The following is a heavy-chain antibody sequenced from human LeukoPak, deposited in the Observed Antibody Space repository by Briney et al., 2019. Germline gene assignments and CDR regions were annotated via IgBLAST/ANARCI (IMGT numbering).Heavy chain of an antibody. D-gene: IGHD3-22*01. CDR3: ARSSYYSDSSGYSYFYYYNMDV. J-gene: IGHJ6*03. CDR1: GGSISSYY. CDR2: IYYSGST. Sequence: SETLSLTCTVSGGSISSYYWNWIRQPPGKGLEWIGYIYYSGSTNYNPSLKSRVTISVDTSKNQFSLKLSSVTAADTAMYYCARSSYYSDSSGYSYFYYYNMDVWGKGTTVTVSS. V-gene: IGHV4-59*01.